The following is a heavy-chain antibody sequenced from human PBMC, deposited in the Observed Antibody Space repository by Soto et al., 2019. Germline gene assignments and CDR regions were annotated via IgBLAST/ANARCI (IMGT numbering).Heavy chain of an antibody. CDR1: GDSITSGGYS. CDR2: IYHSGTT. D-gene: IGHD7-27*01. CDR3: DREMKAVNATGDWCDP. Sequence: TLSLTCTVSGDSITSGGYSWTWIRQPPGKGLEWIGYIYHSGTTNYNPSLKSRVTLSVGRSKNQFSLNLKSVTAADTAVYYCDREMKAVNATGDWCDPWGQG. V-gene: IGHV4-30-2*01. J-gene: IGHJ5*02.